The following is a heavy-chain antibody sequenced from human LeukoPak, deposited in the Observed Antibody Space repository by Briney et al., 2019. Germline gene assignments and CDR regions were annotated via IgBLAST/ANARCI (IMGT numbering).Heavy chain of an antibody. V-gene: IGHV1-2*02. Sequence: GAPVEVSCKASESTYTGYYTHWVREAPGQGLGWKAGINPNSCGTNYAQKFQGRVNMTRDTFNSTAYRELSRLRSDDTAVYYCARERRGLHLDYWGQGTLVTVSS. CDR2: INPNSCGT. CDR3: ARERRGLHLDY. CDR1: ESTYTGYY. D-gene: IGHD5-24*01. J-gene: IGHJ4*02.